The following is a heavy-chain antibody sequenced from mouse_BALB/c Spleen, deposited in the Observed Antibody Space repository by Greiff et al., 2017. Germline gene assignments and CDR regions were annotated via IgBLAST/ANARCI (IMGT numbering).Heavy chain of an antibody. CDR2: INPGSGGT. CDR3: ARGYYGSSYD. J-gene: IGHJ3*01. Sequence: QVQLQQSGAELVRPGTSVKVSCKASGYAFTNYLIEWVKQRPGQGLEWIGVINPGSGGTNYNEKFKGKATLTADKSSSTAYMQLGSLTSDDSAVFLCARGYYGSSYDWGQGTLVTVSA. D-gene: IGHD1-1*01. V-gene: IGHV1-54*01. CDR1: GYAFTNYL.